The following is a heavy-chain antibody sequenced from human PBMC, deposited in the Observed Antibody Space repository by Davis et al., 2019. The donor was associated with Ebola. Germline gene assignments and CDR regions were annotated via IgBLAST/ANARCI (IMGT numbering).Heavy chain of an antibody. J-gene: IGHJ6*02. D-gene: IGHD3-10*01. CDR2: IIPILGIA. Sequence: SVKVSCKASGYIFTSYAMHWVRQAPGQGLEWMGRIIPILGIANYAQKFQGRVTITADKSTSTAYMELSSLRSEDTAVYYCARVLWVEDEYYGMDVWGQGTTVTVSS. CDR1: GYIFTSYA. V-gene: IGHV1-69*04. CDR3: ARVLWVEDEYYGMDV.